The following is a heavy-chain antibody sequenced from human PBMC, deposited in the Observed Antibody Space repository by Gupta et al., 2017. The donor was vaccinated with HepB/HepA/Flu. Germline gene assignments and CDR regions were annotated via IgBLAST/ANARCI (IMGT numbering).Heavy chain of an antibody. D-gene: IGHD3-3*01. CDR3: ARDHLPPYNYDFWSGYYPYAFDI. CDR1: GFTFSSYS. CDR2: ISSSSSYI. V-gene: IGHV3-21*01. J-gene: IGHJ3*02. Sequence: EVQLVESGGGLVKPGGSLRLSCAASGFTFSSYSMNWVRQAPGKGLEWVSSISSSSSYIYYADSVKGRFTISRDNAKNSLYLQMNSLRAEDTAVYYCARDHLPPYNYDFWSGYYPYAFDIWGQGTMVTVSS.